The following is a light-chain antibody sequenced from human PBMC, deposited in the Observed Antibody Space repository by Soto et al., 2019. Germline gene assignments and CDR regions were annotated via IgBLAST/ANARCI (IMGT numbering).Light chain of an antibody. CDR3: SSYTSSSTPYV. V-gene: IGLV2-18*02. CDR2: DAS. J-gene: IGLJ1*01. CDR1: STDFVSYNR. Sequence: QSVLTQPPSVSGSPGQSVTISCTGTSTDFVSYNRVSWYQQPPGTAPKLIIYDASNRPSGVPDRFSGSKSGNTASLTISGLQAADEADYYCSSYTSSSTPYVFGTGTKVTVL.